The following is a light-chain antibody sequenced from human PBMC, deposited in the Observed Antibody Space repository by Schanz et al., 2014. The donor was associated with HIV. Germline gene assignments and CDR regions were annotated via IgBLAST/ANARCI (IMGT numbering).Light chain of an antibody. J-gene: IGLJ1*01. CDR3: CAYAGSSTYV. CDR1: SSDVGDYNY. V-gene: IGLV2-14*03. Sequence: QSALTQPASVSGSPGQSITISCTGTSSDVGDYNYVSWYQHHPGKAPKLMIYDVSNRRSGVSNRFSGPKSGNTASLTISGLQAEDEADYYCCAYAGSSTYVFGTGTKLTVL. CDR2: DVS.